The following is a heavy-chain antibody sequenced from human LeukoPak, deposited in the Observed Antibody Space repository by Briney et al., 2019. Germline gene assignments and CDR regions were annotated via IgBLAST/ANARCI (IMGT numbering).Heavy chain of an antibody. J-gene: IGHJ6*02. V-gene: IGHV4-59*08. CDR2: IYYSGST. D-gene: IGHD2-21*02. Sequence: SETLSLTCTVSGGSISSYYWSWIRQPPGKGLEWIGYIYYSGSTNYNPSLKSRVTISVDTSKNQFFLKLSSVTAADTAVYYCARTAGGDYPFYYYYGMDVWGQGTTVAVSS. CDR3: ARTAGGDYPFYYYYGMDV. CDR1: GGSISSYY.